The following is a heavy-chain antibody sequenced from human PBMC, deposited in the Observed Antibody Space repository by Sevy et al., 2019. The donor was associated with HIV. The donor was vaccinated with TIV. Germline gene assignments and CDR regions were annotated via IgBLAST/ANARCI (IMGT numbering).Heavy chain of an antibody. Sequence: GGSLRLSCAASGFAFDDYGMSWVSQAPGKGLEWVSGINWNGGSTGYADSVKGRFTISRDNAKNSLYLQMNSLRAEDTALYYCAREGFGEFEDYWGQGTLVTVSS. CDR1: GFAFDDYG. V-gene: IGHV3-20*04. J-gene: IGHJ4*02. D-gene: IGHD3-10*01. CDR2: INWNGGST. CDR3: AREGFGEFEDY.